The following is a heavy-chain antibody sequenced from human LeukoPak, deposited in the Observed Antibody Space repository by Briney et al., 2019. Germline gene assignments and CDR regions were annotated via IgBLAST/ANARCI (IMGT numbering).Heavy chain of an antibody. D-gene: IGHD3-22*01. J-gene: IGHJ5*02. Sequence: GASVKVSCKASGYTFTGYYMHWVRQAPGQGLEWMGWINPNSGGTNYAQKFQGRVTMTRDTSISTAYMELSRLRSDDTAVYYCARQFYAYYYDSRAVHLRTNWFDPWGQGTLVTVSS. CDR1: GYTFTGYY. CDR2: INPNSGGT. CDR3: ARQFYAYYYDSRAVHLRTNWFDP. V-gene: IGHV1-2*02.